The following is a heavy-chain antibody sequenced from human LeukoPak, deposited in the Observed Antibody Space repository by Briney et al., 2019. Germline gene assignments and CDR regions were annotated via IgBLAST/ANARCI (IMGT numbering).Heavy chain of an antibody. CDR3: ARSSVGARRRIDY. CDR2: MNPNSGNT. J-gene: IGHJ4*02. D-gene: IGHD1-26*01. Sequence: ASVTVSCKASGYTFTSYDINWVRQAPGQGLEWMGWMNPNSGNTGYAQKFQGRVTMTRSTSINTAYMELNSLTSEGTAVYYCARSSVGARRRIDYWGQGSLVTVSS. CDR1: GYTFTSYD. V-gene: IGHV1-8*01.